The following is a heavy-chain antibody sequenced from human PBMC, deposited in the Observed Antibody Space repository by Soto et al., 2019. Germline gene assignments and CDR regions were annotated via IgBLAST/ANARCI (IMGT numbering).Heavy chain of an antibody. Sequence: GESLKISCKGSGYSFTSYWIGWVRQMPGKGLEWMGIIYPGDSDTRNSPSFQGQVTIQADKSISTAYLQWSSLKASDTAMYYCARSPSVLTSVDRFDPWGQGTLVTVSS. D-gene: IGHD3-9*01. CDR3: ARSPSVLTSVDRFDP. CDR2: IYPGDSDT. CDR1: GYSFTSYW. J-gene: IGHJ5*02. V-gene: IGHV5-51*01.